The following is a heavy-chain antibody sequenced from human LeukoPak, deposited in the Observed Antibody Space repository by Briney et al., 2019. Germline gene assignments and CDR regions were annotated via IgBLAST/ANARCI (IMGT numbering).Heavy chain of an antibody. J-gene: IGHJ3*02. D-gene: IGHD4-17*01. CDR1: GGSISSYY. CDR2: IYYSGST. Sequence: SETLSLTCTVSGGSISSYYWSWIRQPPGKGLEWIGYIYYSGSTNYNPSLKSRVTISVDTSKNQFSLKLSSVTAADTAVYYCARDRRTVTEDDAFDIWGQGTMVTVSS. CDR3: ARDRRTVTEDDAFDI. V-gene: IGHV4-59*01.